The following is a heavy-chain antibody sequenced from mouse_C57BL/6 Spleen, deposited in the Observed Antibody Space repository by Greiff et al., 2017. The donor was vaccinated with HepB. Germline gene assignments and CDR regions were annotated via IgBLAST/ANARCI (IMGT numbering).Heavy chain of an antibody. CDR2: ISDGGSYT. CDR3: AREDLPSFV. J-gene: IGHJ1*03. CDR1: GFTFSSYA. Sequence: EVKLVESGGGLVKPGGSLKLSCAASGFTFSSYAMSWVRQTPEKRLEWVATISDGGSYTYYPDNVKGRFTISRDNAKNNLYLQMSHLKSEDTAMYYCAREDLPSFVWGTGTTVTVSS. V-gene: IGHV5-4*01. D-gene: IGHD5-1*01.